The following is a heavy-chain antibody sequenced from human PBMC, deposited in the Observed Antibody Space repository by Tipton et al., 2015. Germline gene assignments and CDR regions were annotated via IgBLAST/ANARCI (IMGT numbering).Heavy chain of an antibody. CDR3: ARDAGIIAAPSRYFQY. D-gene: IGHD6-25*01. V-gene: IGHV4-61*01. J-gene: IGHJ1*01. CDR1: GSSVGSGNYY. CDR2: IYHTGST. Sequence: TLSLTCFVSGSSVGSGNYYWSWIRQPPGKGLEWIGYIYHTGSTVYNPSLKSRVAISLDRLKNQFSLSLTSVTAADTAIYYCARDAGIIAAPSRYFQYWGQGTLVTVSS.